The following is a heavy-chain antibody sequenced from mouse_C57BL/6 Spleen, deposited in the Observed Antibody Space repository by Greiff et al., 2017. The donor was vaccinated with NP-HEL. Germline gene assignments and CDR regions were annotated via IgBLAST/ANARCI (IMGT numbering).Heavy chain of an antibody. CDR2: IRNKANGYTT. CDR3: ARSGYYFDY. V-gene: IGHV7-3*01. D-gene: IGHD4-1*01. CDR1: GFTFTDYY. Sequence: EVKLVESGGGLVQPGGSLSLSCAASGFTFTDYYMSWVRQPPGKALEWLGFIRNKANGYTTEYSASVKGRFTISRDNSQSILYLQMNALRAEDSATYYCARSGYYFDYWGQGTTLTVSS. J-gene: IGHJ2*01.